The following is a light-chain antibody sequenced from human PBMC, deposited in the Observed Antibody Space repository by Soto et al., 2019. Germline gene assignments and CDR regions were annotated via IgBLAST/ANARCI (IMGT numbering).Light chain of an antibody. V-gene: IGLV1-40*01. CDR3: QSYDSSLSGYV. J-gene: IGLJ1*01. CDR2: ANN. CDR1: SSNIGAGYD. Sequence: QSALTQPPSVSVAPGQRVTISCTGSSSNIGAGYDVHWYQQLPGTAPKLLIYANNFRPSGVPDRFSGSKSGTSASLAITGLQAEDEADYYCQSYDSSLSGYVFGTGTKVTVL.